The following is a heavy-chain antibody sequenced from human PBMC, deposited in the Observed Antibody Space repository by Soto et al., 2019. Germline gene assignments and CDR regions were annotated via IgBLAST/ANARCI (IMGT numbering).Heavy chain of an antibody. J-gene: IGHJ4*02. CDR2: IWYDGSDK. CDR3: ARGNGYSYGAFFDY. V-gene: IGHV3-33*01. Sequence: QVQLVESGGGVVQPGRSLRLSCAASGFTFSAYPMHWVRQAPGKGLEWVTLIWYDGSDKYYVDSVKGRFTISRDDSKNTLYLQMDSLRAEDTAVYFCARGNGYSYGAFFDYWGQGALVTVSS. D-gene: IGHD5-18*01. CDR1: GFTFSAYP.